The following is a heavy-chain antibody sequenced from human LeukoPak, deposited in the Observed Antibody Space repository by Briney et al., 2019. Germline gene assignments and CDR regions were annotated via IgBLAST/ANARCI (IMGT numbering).Heavy chain of an antibody. CDR3: ARGRLDNWNDPGLDY. V-gene: IGHV3-21*01. CDR2: ISSSSSYI. J-gene: IGHJ4*02. D-gene: IGHD1-20*01. Sequence: PSETLSLTCAVYGVSFSGYYWSWIRQPPGKGLEWVSSISSSSSYIYCADSVKGRFTISRDNAKNSLYLQMNSLRAEDTAVYYCARGRLDNWNDPGLDYWGQGTLVTVSS. CDR1: GVSFSGYY.